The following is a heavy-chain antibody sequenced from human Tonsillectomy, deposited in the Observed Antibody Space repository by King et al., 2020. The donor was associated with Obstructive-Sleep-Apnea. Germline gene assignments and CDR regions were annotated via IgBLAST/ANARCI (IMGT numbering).Heavy chain of an antibody. J-gene: IGHJ4*02. Sequence: DVQLVESGGGLVQPGGSLRLSCAASGFTFSSCAMSWVRQAPGKGLEWVSTISGSGGNTYYADSVKGRFTISRDNSRNTLYLQMNSLRAEDTAVYYCAKLVGSTIFAWYYFDYWGQGTLVTVSS. CDR2: ISGSGGNT. V-gene: IGHV3-23*04. CDR1: GFTFSSCA. D-gene: IGHD1-26*01. CDR3: AKLVGSTIFAWYYFDY.